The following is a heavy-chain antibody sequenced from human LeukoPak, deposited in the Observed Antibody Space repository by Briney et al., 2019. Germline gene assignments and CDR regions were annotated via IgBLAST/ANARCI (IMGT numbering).Heavy chain of an antibody. V-gene: IGHV3-23*01. CDR1: GFTFSSYA. D-gene: IGHD2-15*01. CDR3: AKVTRDCSGGSCYSSIDY. J-gene: IGHJ4*02. Sequence: GGSLRLSCAASGFTFSSYAMSWVRQAPGKGLEWVSAISGSGGSTYYADSVKGRFTISRDNSKNTLYLQMNSLRAEDTAVYYCAKVTRDCSGGSCYSSIDYWGQGTLVTVS. CDR2: ISGSGGST.